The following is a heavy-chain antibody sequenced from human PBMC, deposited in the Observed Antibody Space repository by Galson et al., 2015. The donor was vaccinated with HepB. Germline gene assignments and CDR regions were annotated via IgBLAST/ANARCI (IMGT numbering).Heavy chain of an antibody. V-gene: IGHV1-46*01. CDR3: ARDGSSIYYYYGMDV. CDR2: INPSGGST. CDR1: GYTFTSYY. J-gene: IGHJ6*02. D-gene: IGHD6-13*01. Sequence: SVKVSCKASGYTFTSYYMHWVRQAPGQGLEWMGIINPSGGSTSYAQKFQGRVTMTRDTSTSTVYMELSSLRSEDTAVYYCARDGSSIYYYYGMDVWGQGTTVTVSS.